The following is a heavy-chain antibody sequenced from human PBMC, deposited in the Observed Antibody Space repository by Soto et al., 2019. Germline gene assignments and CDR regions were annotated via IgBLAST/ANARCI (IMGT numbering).Heavy chain of an antibody. D-gene: IGHD6-13*01. V-gene: IGHV1-46*03. CDR3: ARDGGYSRRENWFDP. CDR1: GYTFTSSY. Sequence: GASVKVSCKASGYTFTSSYIHWVRQAPGQGLEWMGMISPSGGSTTYAQKFRGRVTMTRDTSTNTVYMDLSSLGSEDTAVYYCARDGGYSRRENWFDPWGQGTLVTVSS. J-gene: IGHJ5*02. CDR2: ISPSGGST.